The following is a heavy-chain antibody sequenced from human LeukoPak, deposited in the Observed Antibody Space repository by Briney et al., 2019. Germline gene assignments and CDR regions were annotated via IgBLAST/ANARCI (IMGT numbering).Heavy chain of an antibody. J-gene: IGHJ6*02. CDR3: ARASGSYYSFCMAV. D-gene: IGHD3-10*01. CDR1: GGSISSGGYY. V-gene: IGHV4-31*03. CDR2: IYCSGST. Sequence: SQTLSLTCTVSGGSISSGGYYWSWIRQHPGKGLEWIGYIYCSGSTYYNPSLKSRVTISVDTSKNQFSLKLSSVTAADTAVYYCARASGSYYSFCMAVWGQGTTVTVSS.